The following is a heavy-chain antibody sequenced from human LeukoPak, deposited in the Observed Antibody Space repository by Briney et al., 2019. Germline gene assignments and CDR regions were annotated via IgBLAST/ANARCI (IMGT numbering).Heavy chain of an antibody. J-gene: IGHJ4*02. CDR2: IYYSGST. D-gene: IGHD6-13*01. CDR3: TRVTGYRIEDYFDY. Sequence: SETLSLTCTVSGGSISSYYWSWIRQPPGKGLEWIGYIYYSGSTNYNPSLKSRVTISVETSKNEFSLKLRSVTAADTAVYYCTRVTGYRIEDYFDYWGQGTLVTVSS. V-gene: IGHV4-59*01. CDR1: GGSISSYY.